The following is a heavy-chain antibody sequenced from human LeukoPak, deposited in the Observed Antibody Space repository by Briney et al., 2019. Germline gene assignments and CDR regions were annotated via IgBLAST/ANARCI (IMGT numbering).Heavy chain of an antibody. D-gene: IGHD2/OR15-2a*01. CDR2: ITTSGTTT. V-gene: IGHV3-11*04. CDR1: GFSVSSNY. CDR3: ARVLFHSLAVFDY. J-gene: IGHJ4*02. Sequence: PGGSLRLSCAASGFSVSSNYMSWVRQAPGKGLEWVSYITTSGTTTYYADSLKGRFTISRDNAKNSLYLQMNSLRAEDTAVYYCARVLFHSLAVFDYWGQGTLVTVSS.